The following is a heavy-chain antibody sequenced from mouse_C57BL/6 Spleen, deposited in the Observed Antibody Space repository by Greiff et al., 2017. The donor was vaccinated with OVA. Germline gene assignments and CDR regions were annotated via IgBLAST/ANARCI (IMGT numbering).Heavy chain of an antibody. V-gene: IGHV1-62-2*01. CDR3: ARHEEGYYGSSLPWFAY. CDR1: GYTFTEYT. D-gene: IGHD1-1*01. Sequence: VQLQQSGAELVKPGASVKLSCKASGYTFTEYTIHWVKQRSGQGLEWIGWFYPGSGSIKYNEKFKDKATLTADKSSSTVYMELSRLTSEDSAVYYCARHEEGYYGSSLPWFAYWGQGTLVTVSA. J-gene: IGHJ3*01. CDR2: FYPGSGSI.